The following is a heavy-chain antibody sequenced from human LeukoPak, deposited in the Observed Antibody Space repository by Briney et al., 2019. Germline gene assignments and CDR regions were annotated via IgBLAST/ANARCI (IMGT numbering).Heavy chain of an antibody. CDR2: IYYSGST. CDR3: ARTSHYYDSSGYYP. Sequence: KPSETLSLTCTVSGGSISSYYWSWIRQPPGKGLEWIGYIYYSGSTNYNPSLKSRVTISVDTSKNQFSLKLSSVTAADTAEYYCARTSHYYDSSGYYPWGQGTLVTVSS. D-gene: IGHD3-22*01. CDR1: GGSISSYY. V-gene: IGHV4-59*01. J-gene: IGHJ5*02.